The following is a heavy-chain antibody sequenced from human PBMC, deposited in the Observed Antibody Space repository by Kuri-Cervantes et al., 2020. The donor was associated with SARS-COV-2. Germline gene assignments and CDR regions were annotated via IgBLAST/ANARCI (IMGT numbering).Heavy chain of an antibody. D-gene: IGHD3-3*01. CDR1: GFTFSSYW. Sequence: GESLKISCAASGFTFSSYWMSWVRQAPGKGLEWVANIKQDGSEKYYVDSVKGRFTISRDNAENSLYLQMNSLRAEDTAVYYCARAVLGVVAYFDYWGQGTLVTVSS. V-gene: IGHV3-7*04. CDR2: IKQDGSEK. J-gene: IGHJ4*02. CDR3: ARAVLGVVAYFDY.